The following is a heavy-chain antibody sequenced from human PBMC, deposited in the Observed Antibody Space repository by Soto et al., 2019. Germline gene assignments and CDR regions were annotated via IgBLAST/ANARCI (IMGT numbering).Heavy chain of an antibody. Sequence: SETLSLTCSFSGYSVTGHYLTWIRQSPGKGLEWIGYIYYSGSTYYNPSLKSRVTISVDTSKNQFSLKLSSVTAADTAVYYCARGGIAAAGTFDYWGQGTLVTVSS. CDR3: ARGGIAAAGTFDY. V-gene: IGHV4-59*08. CDR2: IYYSGST. CDR1: GYSVTGHY. J-gene: IGHJ4*02. D-gene: IGHD6-13*01.